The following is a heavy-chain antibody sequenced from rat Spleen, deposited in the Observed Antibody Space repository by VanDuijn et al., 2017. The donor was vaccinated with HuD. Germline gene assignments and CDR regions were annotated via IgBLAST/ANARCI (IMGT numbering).Heavy chain of an antibody. Sequence: EVQLVESGGGLVQPGRSLKLSCAASGFTFSDYDMAWVRQAPTKGLEWVASISIGGDKIYYRDSVKGRFTVSRDNAKSTLYLQMDSLRSEDTATYYCARHGGLYNWFAYWGRGTRVTVSS. CDR2: ISIGGDKI. CDR3: ARHGGLYNWFAY. J-gene: IGHJ3*01. V-gene: IGHV5S23*01. CDR1: GFTFSDYD.